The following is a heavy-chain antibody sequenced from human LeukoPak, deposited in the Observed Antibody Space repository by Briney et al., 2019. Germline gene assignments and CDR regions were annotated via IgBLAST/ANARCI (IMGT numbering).Heavy chain of an antibody. J-gene: IGHJ4*02. V-gene: IGHV3-23*01. CDR2: ISGSGGST. CDR1: GFTFSSYA. Sequence: GSLRLSCAASGFTFSSYAMSWVRQAPGKGLEWVSAISGSGGSTYYADSVKGRFTISRDNSKNTLYLQMNSLRAEDTAVYYCAKEGGANYYGSGSYIPPWYFDYWGQGTLVTVSS. CDR3: AKEGGANYYGSGSYIPPWYFDY. D-gene: IGHD3-10*01.